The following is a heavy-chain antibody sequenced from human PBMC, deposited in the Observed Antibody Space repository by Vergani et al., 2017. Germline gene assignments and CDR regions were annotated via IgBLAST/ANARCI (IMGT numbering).Heavy chain of an antibody. CDR2: INWNGGST. CDR1: GFTFDDYG. J-gene: IGHJ4*02. V-gene: IGHV3-20*04. CDR3: ARDLRKGVRRYYYDSSGYYD. Sequence: AASGFTFDDYGMSWFRQAPGTGLEWVSGINWNGGSTGYADSVKGRFTISRDNAKNSLYLQMNSLRAEDTALYYCARDLRKGVRRYYYDSSGYYDWGQGTLVTVSS. D-gene: IGHD3-22*01.